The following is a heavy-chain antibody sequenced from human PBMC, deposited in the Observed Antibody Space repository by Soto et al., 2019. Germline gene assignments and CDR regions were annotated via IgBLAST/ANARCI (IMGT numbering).Heavy chain of an antibody. CDR1: SHTFISYG. J-gene: IGHJ4*02. CDR3: STPVLDY. Sequence: QVQLVQSGAEVKKPGASVKVSCKASSHTFISYGINWVRQAPGQGLEWMGWISDYDGYTTYAQKLKGRVTMTTDTSTSTVYMELRSLKSVDTAVYYCSTPVLDYWGQGTLVTVSS. D-gene: IGHD2-15*01. V-gene: IGHV1-18*04. CDR2: ISDYDGYT.